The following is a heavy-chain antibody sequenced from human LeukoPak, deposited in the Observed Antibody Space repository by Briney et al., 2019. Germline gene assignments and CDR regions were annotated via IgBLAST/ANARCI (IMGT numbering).Heavy chain of an antibody. Sequence: SETLSLTCTVSGGSISSSSYYWGWIRQPPGKGLEWIGSIYYSGSTYYNPSLKSRVTISVDTSKNQFSLKLSSVTAADTAVYYCARPLRPVWGQGTLVTVSS. CDR1: GGSISSSSYY. V-gene: IGHV4-39*01. CDR3: ARPLRPV. CDR2: IYYSGST. J-gene: IGHJ4*02.